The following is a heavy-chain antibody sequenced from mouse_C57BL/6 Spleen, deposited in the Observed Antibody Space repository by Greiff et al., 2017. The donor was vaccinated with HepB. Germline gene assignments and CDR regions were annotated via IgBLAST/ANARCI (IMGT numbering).Heavy chain of an antibody. CDR3: ARSGFITTVVATGDAMDY. CDR1: GYSFTGYY. Sequence: VQLKQSGPELVKPGASVKISCKASGYSFTGYYMHWVKQSSEKSLEWIGEINPSTGGTSYNQKFKGKATLTVDKSSSTAYMQLKSLTSEDSAVYYCARSGFITTVVATGDAMDYWGQGTSVTVSS. J-gene: IGHJ4*01. V-gene: IGHV1-43*01. CDR2: INPSTGGT. D-gene: IGHD1-1*01.